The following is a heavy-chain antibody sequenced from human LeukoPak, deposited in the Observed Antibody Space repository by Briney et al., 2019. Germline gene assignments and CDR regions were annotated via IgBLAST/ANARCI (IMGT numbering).Heavy chain of an antibody. CDR3: ARDREALDYFDY. J-gene: IGHJ4*02. V-gene: IGHV3-74*01. CDR1: GFTFSTYW. D-gene: IGHD1-26*01. CDR2: INTDGSST. Sequence: GGSLRLSCAASGFTFSTYWMHWVRQTPGKGLVWVSRINTDGSSTSYADSVKGRFTISRDNAKNTLYLQMNSLRVEDTAVYYCARDREALDYFDYWGQGTLVTVSS.